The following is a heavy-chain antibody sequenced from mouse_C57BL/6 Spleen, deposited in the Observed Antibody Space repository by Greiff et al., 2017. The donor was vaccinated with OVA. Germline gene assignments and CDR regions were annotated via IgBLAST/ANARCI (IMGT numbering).Heavy chain of an antibody. D-gene: IGHD1-1*01. J-gene: IGHJ1*03. CDR1: GYTFTDYE. Sequence: QVQLQQSGAELVRPGASVTLSCKASGYTFTDYEMHWVKQTPVHGLEWIGAIDPETGGTAYNQKFKGKAILTADKSSSTAYMELRSLTSEDSAVYYCTRDGSTYFDVWGTGTTVTVSS. CDR2: IDPETGGT. CDR3: TRDGSTYFDV. V-gene: IGHV1-15*01.